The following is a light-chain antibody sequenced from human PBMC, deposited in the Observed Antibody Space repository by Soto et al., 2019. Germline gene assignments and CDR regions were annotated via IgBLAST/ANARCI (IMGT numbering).Light chain of an antibody. V-gene: IGKV3-20*01. CDR3: QQYGTSPLT. J-gene: IGKJ4*02. CDR1: QSVSSSY. CDR2: GAS. Sequence: EIVLTQSPGTVSLSPGERATLSSRASQSVSSSYLAWYQQKPGQAPRLLIHGASSRATGIPDRFSGSESGTDFTLTISRLEPEDFGMYYCQQYGTSPLTFGGGTKVEI.